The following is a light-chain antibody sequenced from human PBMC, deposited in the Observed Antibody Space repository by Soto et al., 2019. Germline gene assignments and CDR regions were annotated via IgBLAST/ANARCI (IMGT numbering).Light chain of an antibody. Sequence: QSVLTQPPSVSAAPGQTVTVSCSGSISNIGNNYVSWFQQFPGTGPKLLIYDNYKRPSGIPDRFSGSKSGTSATLGITGLQIGDEADYYCATCDSSLSAAVFGGGTKVTVL. V-gene: IGLV1-51*01. J-gene: IGLJ2*01. CDR1: ISNIGNNY. CDR2: DNY. CDR3: ATCDSSLSAAV.